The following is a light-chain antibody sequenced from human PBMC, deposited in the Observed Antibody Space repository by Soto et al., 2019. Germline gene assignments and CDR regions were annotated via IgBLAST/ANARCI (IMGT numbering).Light chain of an antibody. CDR3: QHYGSSPWT. V-gene: IGKV3-20*01. Sequence: EIVLTQSPGTLSLSPGERATLSCRASQSVRSSYLAWYQQKPGQAPRLLIYGASRRATGIPDRFSGSGSGTDFTLTISRLGPEDFAVYYCQHYGSSPWTFGQGTKVDIK. CDR1: QSVRSSY. CDR2: GAS. J-gene: IGKJ1*01.